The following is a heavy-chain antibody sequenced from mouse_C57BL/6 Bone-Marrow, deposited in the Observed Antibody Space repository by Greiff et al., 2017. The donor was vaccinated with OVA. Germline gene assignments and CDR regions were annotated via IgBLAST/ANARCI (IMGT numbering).Heavy chain of an antibody. CDR1: GYAFSSSW. D-gene: IGHD1-1*01. J-gene: IGHJ3*01. Sequence: VKLQESGPELVKPGASVKISCKASGYAFSSSWMNWVKQRPGKGLEWIGRIYPGDGDTNYNGKFKGKATLTADKSSSTAYMQLSSLTSEDSAVYFCARFPYYYGSSPAWFAYWGQGTLVTVSA. V-gene: IGHV1-82*01. CDR2: IYPGDGDT. CDR3: ARFPYYYGSSPAWFAY.